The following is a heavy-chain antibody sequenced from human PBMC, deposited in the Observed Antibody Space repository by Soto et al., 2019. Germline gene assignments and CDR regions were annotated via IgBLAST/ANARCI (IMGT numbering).Heavy chain of an antibody. D-gene: IGHD6-19*01. J-gene: IGHJ4*02. CDR3: AGDGAVAGRGGGY. Sequence: QVQLVQSGAEVKKPGASVKVSCKASGYTFTSYGISWVRQAPGQGLEWMGWISAYNGNTNYAQKLQGRVTMTTDTATSKAYMGLRSLRSDDTAVYYGAGDGAVAGRGGGYGGQGTLVTVSS. V-gene: IGHV1-18*01. CDR1: GYTFTSYG. CDR2: ISAYNGNT.